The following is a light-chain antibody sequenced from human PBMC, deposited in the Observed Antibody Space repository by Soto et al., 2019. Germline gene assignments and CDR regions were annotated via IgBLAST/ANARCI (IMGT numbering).Light chain of an antibody. J-gene: IGKJ5*01. CDR3: QLYYSYPIT. CDR2: AAS. Sequence: AIRMTQSPSSFSASTGDRVTITCRASQGISSYLACYQQKPGKAPKLLIYAASTLQSGVPSRFSGSGSGTDFTLTISCLQSEDFATYYCQLYYSYPITFGQGTRLEIK. CDR1: QGISSY. V-gene: IGKV1-8*01.